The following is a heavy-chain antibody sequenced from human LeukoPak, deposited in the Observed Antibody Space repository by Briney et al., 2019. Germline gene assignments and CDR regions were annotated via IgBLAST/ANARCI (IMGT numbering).Heavy chain of an antibody. V-gene: IGHV4-59*01. CDR2: IYYSGST. CDR3: ARGSRNFDY. Sequence: SETLSLTCTVSGGSISSYYWSWIRQPPGKGLEWIGYIYYSGSTNYNPSLKSRVTISVDTSKNQFSLKLSSVTAADTAVYYCARGSRNFDYWGQGTLVTVSS. J-gene: IGHJ4*02. CDR1: GGSISSYY.